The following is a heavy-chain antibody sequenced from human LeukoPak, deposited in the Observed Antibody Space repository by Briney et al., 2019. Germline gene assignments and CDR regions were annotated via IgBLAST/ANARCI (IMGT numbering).Heavy chain of an antibody. CDR2: INSDGSST. CDR3: ARVGQAGYVGYPLDY. Sequence: GGSLRLSCAASGFTFSSYWMHWVRHAPGKGLMWVSRINSDGSSTSYADSVKGRFTISRDNAKNTLYLQMNSLRAEDTAVFYCARVGQAGYVGYPLDYRGQGTLGTVSS. D-gene: IGHD5-12*01. J-gene: IGHJ4*02. CDR1: GFTFSSYW. V-gene: IGHV3-74*01.